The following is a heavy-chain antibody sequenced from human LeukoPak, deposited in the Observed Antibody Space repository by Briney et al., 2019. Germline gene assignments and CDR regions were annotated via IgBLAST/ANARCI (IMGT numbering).Heavy chain of an antibody. Sequence: ASVTVSCTASGYTFTSYGISWVRQAPGQGLEWMGCISAYNGNTNYAQKLQGRDTMTTDTSTSKAYMELRSLRSDDTAVYYCAKDLQWELPRGDALDIWGQGTLVTVSS. CDR2: ISAYNGNT. J-gene: IGHJ3*02. D-gene: IGHD1-26*01. CDR3: AKDLQWELPRGDALDI. CDR1: GYTFTSYG. V-gene: IGHV1-18*01.